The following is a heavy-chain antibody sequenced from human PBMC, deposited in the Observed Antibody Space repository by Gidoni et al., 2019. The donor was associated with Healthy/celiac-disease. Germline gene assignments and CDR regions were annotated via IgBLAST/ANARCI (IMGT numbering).Heavy chain of an antibody. D-gene: IGHD2-2*02. CDR1: GFTFSSYS. CDR2: ISRSMSYI. J-gene: IGHJ4*02. Sequence: EVQRVESGGGLVKPGGSLRLSCAASGFTFSSYSMNWVRQAPGQGVEWAASISRSMSYIYYADSVKCRFTIARDNAKNSLYLQMNSLRAEDTAVYYWARYCSSTSCYKGGYDYWGQGTLVTVSS. CDR3: ARYCSSTSCYKGGYDY. V-gene: IGHV3-21*01.